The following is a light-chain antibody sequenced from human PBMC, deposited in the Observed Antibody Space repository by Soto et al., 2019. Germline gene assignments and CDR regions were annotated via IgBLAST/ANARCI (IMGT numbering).Light chain of an antibody. Sequence: QSALTQPASVSGSPGQSITISCTGTSSDVGGYDYVSWYQHYPGRAPKFLIYEVSYRPSGVSNRFSGSKSGNTASLTISGLQSEDEGDYSCSSFTTTNTYVFGSGTKVTVL. CDR1: SSDVGGYDY. CDR3: SSFTTTNTYV. V-gene: IGLV2-14*01. CDR2: EVS. J-gene: IGLJ1*01.